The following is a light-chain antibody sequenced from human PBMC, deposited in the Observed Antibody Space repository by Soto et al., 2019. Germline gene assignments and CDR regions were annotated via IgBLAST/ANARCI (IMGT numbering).Light chain of an antibody. J-gene: IGLJ1*01. CDR2: GNS. Sequence: QSVLTQPPSVSGAPGQRVTISCTGSSSKIGAGYDVHWYQQLPGTAPKLLIYGNSNRPSGVPDRFSGSKSGTSASLSITGLQAEDEADYYCQYYYSSLSGYVFCSGTKLTVL. CDR3: QYYYSSLSGYV. CDR1: SSKIGAGYD. V-gene: IGLV1-40*01.